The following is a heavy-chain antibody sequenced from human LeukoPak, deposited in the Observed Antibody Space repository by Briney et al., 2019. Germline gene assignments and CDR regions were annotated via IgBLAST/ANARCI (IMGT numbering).Heavy chain of an antibody. J-gene: IGHJ5*02. CDR3: ARVELRYFDWLFTVFKENWFDP. D-gene: IGHD3-9*01. CDR2: ISAYNGNT. V-gene: IGHV1-18*01. Sequence: ASVKVSCKASGYTFTSYGISWVRQAPGQGLEWMGWISAYNGNTNYAQKLQGRVTMTTDTSTSTAYMELRSLRSDDTAVYYCARVELRYFDWLFTVFKENWFDPWGQGTLVTVSS. CDR1: GYTFTSYG.